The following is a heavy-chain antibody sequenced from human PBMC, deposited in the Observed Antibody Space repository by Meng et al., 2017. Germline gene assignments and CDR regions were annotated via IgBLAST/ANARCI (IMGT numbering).Heavy chain of an antibody. Sequence: GESLKISCTASGFTFGDSAMSWFRQAPGKGLEWVGFIRSKACGGTTEYAASVKVRFTISGDDSKSIAYLQMNSLKTEDTAVYYCTRDRSKDIVVVPAVTNLDYWGQGTLVTVSS. J-gene: IGHJ4*02. D-gene: IGHD2-2*01. V-gene: IGHV3-49*03. CDR3: TRDRSKDIVVVPAVTNLDY. CDR2: IRSKACGGTT. CDR1: GFTFGDSA.